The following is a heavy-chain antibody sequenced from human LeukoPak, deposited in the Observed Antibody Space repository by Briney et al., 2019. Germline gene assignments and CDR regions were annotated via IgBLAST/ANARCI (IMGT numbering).Heavy chain of an antibody. Sequence: GGSLRLSCAASGVTFSSYEINCGRQAPGKGLEWCSYISSSGSTIYYADSVNGRFTISRDDAKNSLYLQLNSLSAEEKAVYYCARQLDIVVVVAATPAGAFDIWGQGTMVTVPS. CDR3: ARQLDIVVVVAATPAGAFDI. CDR1: GVTFSSYE. J-gene: IGHJ3*02. V-gene: IGHV3-48*03. CDR2: ISSSGSTI. D-gene: IGHD2-15*01.